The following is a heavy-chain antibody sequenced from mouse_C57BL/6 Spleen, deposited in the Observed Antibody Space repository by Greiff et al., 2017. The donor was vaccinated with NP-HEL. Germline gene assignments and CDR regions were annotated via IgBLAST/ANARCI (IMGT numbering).Heavy chain of an antibody. CDR1: GYTFTSYW. V-gene: IGHV1-64*01. CDR3: APIYYDYDVWYFDV. J-gene: IGHJ1*03. D-gene: IGHD2-4*01. Sequence: QVQLQQPGAELVKPGASVKLSCKASGYTFTSYWMHWVKQRPGQGLEWIGMIHPNSGSTNYNEKFKSKATLTVDKSSSTAYMQLSSLTSEDSAVYYCAPIYYDYDVWYFDVWGTRTTVTVSS. CDR2: IHPNSGST.